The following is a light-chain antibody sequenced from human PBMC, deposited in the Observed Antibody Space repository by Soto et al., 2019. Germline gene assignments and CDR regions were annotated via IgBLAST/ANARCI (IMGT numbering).Light chain of an antibody. J-gene: IGKJ1*01. Sequence: EIVLTQSPATLSLSPGERATLSCRASQSVSSYLAWYQQKPGQAPRLLIYDASNRATGIPARFSGSGSRTDFTLTISSLEPEDFAVYYCHQRSNWNRMFGKETK. V-gene: IGKV3-11*01. CDR2: DAS. CDR3: HQRSNWNRM. CDR1: QSVSSY.